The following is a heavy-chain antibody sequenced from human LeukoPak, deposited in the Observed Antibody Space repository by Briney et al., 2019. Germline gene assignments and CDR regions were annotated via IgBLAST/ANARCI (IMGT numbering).Heavy chain of an antibody. Sequence: GGSLRLSCAASGFTFGTYGMHWVRQAPGKGLEWVAVISYDGSNKYYADSVKGRFTISRDNSKNTLSLQMNSLRAEDTAVYYCARRTRGSWVDYWGQGTLVTVSS. D-gene: IGHD1-26*01. J-gene: IGHJ4*02. CDR2: ISYDGSNK. CDR3: ARRTRGSWVDY. V-gene: IGHV3-30*03. CDR1: GFTFGTYG.